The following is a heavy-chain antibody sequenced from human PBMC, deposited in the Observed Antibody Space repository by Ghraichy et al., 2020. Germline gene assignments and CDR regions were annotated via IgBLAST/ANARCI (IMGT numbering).Heavy chain of an antibody. V-gene: IGHV3-23*01. CDR3: AKGDYYYASSGNDY. CDR1: GFTFSSYA. D-gene: IGHD3-22*01. J-gene: IGHJ4*02. Sequence: GGSLRLSCAASGFTFSSYAMSWVRQAPGRGLEWVSAISSSGGSAYYADSVKGRFTISRDNSKNTLYLQMNSLRAEDTAVYYCAKGDYYYASSGNDYCGTETLATVSS. CDR2: ISSSGGSA.